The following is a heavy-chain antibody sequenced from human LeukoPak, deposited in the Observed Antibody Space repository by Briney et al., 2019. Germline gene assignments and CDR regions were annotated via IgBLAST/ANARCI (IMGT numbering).Heavy chain of an antibody. V-gene: IGHV4-31*03. CDR2: IYDSGST. CDR1: GGSISSGGYY. CDR3: AREGYYGSESYYIWFDP. Sequence: SETLSLTCTVSGGSISSGGYYWSWIRQHPGKGLEWIGYIYDSGSTYYNPSLKSRLTISVDTSKNQFSLKLSSVTAADTAVYYCAREGYYGSESYYIWFDPWGQGTLVTVSS. D-gene: IGHD3-10*01. J-gene: IGHJ5*02.